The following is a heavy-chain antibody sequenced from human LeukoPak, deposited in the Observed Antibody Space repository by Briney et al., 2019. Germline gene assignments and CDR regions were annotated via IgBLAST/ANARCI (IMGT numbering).Heavy chain of an antibody. CDR1: GGSISSSYSY. CDR3: ARQTGSGLFILP. CDR2: IYYTGNT. D-gene: IGHD3/OR15-3a*01. J-gene: IGHJ4*02. Sequence: SETLSLTCAVSGGSISSSYSYWGWIRQPPGMGLEWIGSIYYTGNTYYNASLKSQVSISIDTSKNQFSLKLTSVTAADTAVYYCARQTGSGLFILPGGQGTLVTVSS. V-gene: IGHV4-39*01.